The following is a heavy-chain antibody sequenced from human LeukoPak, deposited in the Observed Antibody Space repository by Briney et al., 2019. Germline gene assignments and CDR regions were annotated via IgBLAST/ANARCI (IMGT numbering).Heavy chain of an antibody. CDR3: ARVARITIFGVVIRRSDYYYYYYMDV. V-gene: IGHV4-34*01. J-gene: IGHJ6*03. CDR1: GGSFSGYY. Sequence: PSETLSLTCAVYGGSFSGYYWSWIRQPPGKGLECIGEINHSGSTNYNPSPKSRVTISVDTSNNQFSLKLSSVTASDTAVYYCARVARITIFGVVIRRSDYYYYYYMDVWGKGTTVTVSS. CDR2: INHSGST. D-gene: IGHD3-3*01.